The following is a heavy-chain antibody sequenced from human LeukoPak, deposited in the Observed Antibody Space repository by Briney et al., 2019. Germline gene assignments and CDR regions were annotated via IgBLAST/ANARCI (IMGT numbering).Heavy chain of an antibody. D-gene: IGHD3-10*01. CDR2: IYYSGST. Sequence: SETLSLTCTVSGGSISSYYWSWIRQPPGKGLGWIGYIYYSGSTNYNPSLKSRVTISVDTSKNQFSLKLSSVTAADTAVYYCASGGSGSYSFDYWGQGTLVTVSS. CDR1: GGSISSYY. J-gene: IGHJ4*02. V-gene: IGHV4-59*01. CDR3: ASGGSGSYSFDY.